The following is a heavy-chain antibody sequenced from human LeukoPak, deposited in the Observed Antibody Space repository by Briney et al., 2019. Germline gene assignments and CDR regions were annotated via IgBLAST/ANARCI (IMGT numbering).Heavy chain of an antibody. D-gene: IGHD3-16*01. J-gene: IGHJ4*02. Sequence: PGGSLRLSCAASGFTFSSYEMNWVRQAPGKGPEWVSYISSSGSTIYYADSVKGRFTISRDNAKNSLYLQMNSLRAEDTAVYYCARDRGGASDYWGQGTLVTVSS. V-gene: IGHV3-48*03. CDR3: ARDRGGASDY. CDR2: ISSSGSTI. CDR1: GFTFSSYE.